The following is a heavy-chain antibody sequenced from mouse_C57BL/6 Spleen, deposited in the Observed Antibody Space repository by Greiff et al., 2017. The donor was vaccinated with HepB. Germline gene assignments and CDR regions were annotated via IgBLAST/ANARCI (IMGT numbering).Heavy chain of an antibody. D-gene: IGHD2-3*01. Sequence: EVKLVESGGGLVKPGGSLKLSCAASGFTFSDYGMHWVRQAPEKGLEWVAYISSGSSTIYCADTVKGRFTISRDNAKNTLFLQMTSLRSEETAMYYCAREDGYYKSWFAYWGQGTLVTVSA. CDR1: GFTFSDYG. V-gene: IGHV5-17*01. J-gene: IGHJ3*01. CDR3: AREDGYYKSWFAY. CDR2: ISSGSSTI.